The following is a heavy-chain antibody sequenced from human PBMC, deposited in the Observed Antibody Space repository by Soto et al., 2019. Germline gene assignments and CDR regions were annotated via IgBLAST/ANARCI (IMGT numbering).Heavy chain of an antibody. CDR2: IYPGDSDT. CDR3: ARPRIYSSGSYYGAQPEGAFDI. CDR1: GYSFTSYW. D-gene: IGHD3-10*01. V-gene: IGHV5-51*03. J-gene: IGHJ3*02. Sequence: EVQLVQSGAEVKKPGESLKISCKGSGYSFTSYWIGWVRQMPGKGLEWMGIIYPGDSDTRYSPSFQGQVTISADKSISTAYLQWSSLKASDTAMYYCARPRIYSSGSYYGAQPEGAFDIWGQGTMVTVSS.